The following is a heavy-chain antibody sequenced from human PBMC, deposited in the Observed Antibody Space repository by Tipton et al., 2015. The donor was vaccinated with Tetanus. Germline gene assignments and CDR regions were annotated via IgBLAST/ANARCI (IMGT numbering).Heavy chain of an antibody. J-gene: IGHJ6*02. CDR1: GYTFTGYY. V-gene: IGHV1-2*02. D-gene: IGHD3-22*01. Sequence: QMQLVQSGAEVKKPGASVKVSCKASGYTFTGYYIYWVRQAPGQGLEWMGWIDPNSGGTVYAQKFQGRVTMTRDTSISTAYMELRSLRSDDTAVYYCARGRGDYIYYGMDVWGPGTTVTVS. CDR2: IDPNSGGT. CDR3: ARGRGDYIYYGMDV.